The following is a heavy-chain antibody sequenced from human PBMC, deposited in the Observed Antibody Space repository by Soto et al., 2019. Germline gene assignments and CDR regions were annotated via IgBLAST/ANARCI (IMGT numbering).Heavy chain of an antibody. J-gene: IGHJ4*02. D-gene: IGHD1-26*01. CDR1: GYSISSGYY. V-gene: IGHV4-38-2*01. CDR2: IYHSGST. Sequence: SETLSLTCAVSGYSISSGYYWGWIRQPPGKGLEWIGSIYHSGSTYYNPSLKSRVTISVDTSKNQFSLKLSSVTAADTAVYYCARSFSGSYMSWGQGTLVTVSS. CDR3: ARSFSGSYMS.